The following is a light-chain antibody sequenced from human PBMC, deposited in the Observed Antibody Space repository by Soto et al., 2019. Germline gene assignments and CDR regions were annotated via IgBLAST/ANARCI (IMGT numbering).Light chain of an antibody. V-gene: IGKV3-15*01. J-gene: IGKJ4*01. CDR1: QSVSSC. Sequence: EIVMTHSPGTLSVSPGERATLSCRASQSVSSCLAWYQQKPGQAPRLLIYGASTRATGIPDRFSGSGSGTEFTLTISSLQSEDFAVYYCQQYEKWPPLTFGGGTKVEIK. CDR2: GAS. CDR3: QQYEKWPPLT.